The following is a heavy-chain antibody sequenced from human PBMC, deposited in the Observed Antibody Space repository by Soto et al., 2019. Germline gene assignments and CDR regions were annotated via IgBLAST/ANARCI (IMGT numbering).Heavy chain of an antibody. J-gene: IGHJ5*02. CDR3: ARDYGPAANNWFDP. CDR2: IYYSGST. Sequence: SETLSLTCTVSGGSISSGDYYWSWIRQPPRKGLEWIGYIYYSGSTYYNPSLKSRVTISVDTSKNQFSLKLSSVTAADTAVYYCARDYGPAANNWFDPWGQGTLVTVSS. V-gene: IGHV4-30-4*01. D-gene: IGHD2-2*01. CDR1: GGSISSGDYY.